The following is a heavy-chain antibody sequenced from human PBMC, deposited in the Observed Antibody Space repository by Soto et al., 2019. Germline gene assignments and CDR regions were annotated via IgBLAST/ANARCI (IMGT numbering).Heavy chain of an antibody. V-gene: IGHV3-21*01. D-gene: IGHD3-3*01. CDR3: ARDFWSGYDTRDYYYGMDV. CDR1: GFTFSSYS. J-gene: IGHJ6*02. CDR2: ISSSSTYT. Sequence: VGSLRLSCAASGFTFSSYSLNWVRQAPGKGLEWVSSISSSSTYTYYADSVKGRFTISRDNAKSSLYLEMNSLRAEDTAVYYCARDFWSGYDTRDYYYGMDVWGQGTTVTVSS.